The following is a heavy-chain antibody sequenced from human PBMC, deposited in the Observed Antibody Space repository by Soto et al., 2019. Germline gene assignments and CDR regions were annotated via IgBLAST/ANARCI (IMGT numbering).Heavy chain of an antibody. D-gene: IGHD3-9*01. CDR1: GYTFTGYY. Sequence: GASVKVSCKASGYTFTGYYMHWVRQAPGQGLEWMGWINPNSGGTNYAQKFQGRVTMTRDTSISTAYMELSRLRSDDTAVYYCARDLGYFDWYTIYYYYGMDVWGQGTTVTVSS. J-gene: IGHJ6*02. CDR3: ARDLGYFDWYTIYYYYGMDV. V-gene: IGHV1-2*02. CDR2: INPNSGGT.